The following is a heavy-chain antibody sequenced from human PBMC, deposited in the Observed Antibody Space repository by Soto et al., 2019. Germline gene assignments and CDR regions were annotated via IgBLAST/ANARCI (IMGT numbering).Heavy chain of an antibody. J-gene: IGHJ3*02. Sequence: QVQLVESGGGVVQPGRSLRLSCLASGFTFSSYGMQWVRQAPGKGLEWVAVISYDGSNKYYADSVKGRFTISRDNSKNTLYLQMNSLRAEDTAVYYCAKDSAGGDAFDIWGQGTMVTVSS. CDR1: GFTFSSYG. V-gene: IGHV3-30*18. D-gene: IGHD2-15*01. CDR2: ISYDGSNK. CDR3: AKDSAGGDAFDI.